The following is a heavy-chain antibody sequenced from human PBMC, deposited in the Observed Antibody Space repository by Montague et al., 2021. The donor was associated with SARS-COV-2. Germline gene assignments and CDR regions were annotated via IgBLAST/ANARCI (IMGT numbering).Heavy chain of an antibody. CDR2: GNQSGTT. D-gene: IGHD2-15*01. CDR1: GGSFSNYY. V-gene: IGHV4-34*01. J-gene: IGHJ3*01. Sequence: SETLSLTCAISGGSFSNYYWSWIRKPPGTGMGLVGEGNQSGTTISNPYAKSGVPITEDTSKNKIYLWLKPVTAADTAVYYCARGGQLVVEPVAGPAGCAFDVWGQGTMVTVSS. CDR3: ARGGQLVVEPVAGPAGCAFDV.